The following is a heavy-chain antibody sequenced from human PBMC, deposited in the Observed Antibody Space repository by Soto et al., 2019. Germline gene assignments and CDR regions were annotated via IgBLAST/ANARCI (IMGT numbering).Heavy chain of an antibody. Sequence: VGSLRLSCAASGFTFSSYAMHWVRQAPGKGLEWVAVISYDGSNKYYADSVKGRFTISRDNSKNTLYLQMNSLRAEDTAVYYCAADYSNPHYGMDVWGQGTTVTVSS. CDR3: AADYSNPHYGMDV. D-gene: IGHD4-4*01. V-gene: IGHV3-30-3*01. CDR2: ISYDGSNK. CDR1: GFTFSSYA. J-gene: IGHJ6*02.